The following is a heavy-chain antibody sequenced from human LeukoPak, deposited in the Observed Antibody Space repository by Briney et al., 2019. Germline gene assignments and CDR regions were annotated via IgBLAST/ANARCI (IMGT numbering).Heavy chain of an antibody. J-gene: IGHJ6*02. CDR3: ARGSAAPSAYYYGMDV. CDR2: INPNSGGT. Sequence: ASVKVSCKASGYTFTGYYMHWVRQAPGQGLEWMGWINPNSGGTNYAQKFQGRVTMTRDTSISTAYMELSRLRSDDTAVYYCARGSAAPSAYYYGMDVWGQGTTVTVSS. D-gene: IGHD6-13*01. V-gene: IGHV1-2*02. CDR1: GYTFTGYY.